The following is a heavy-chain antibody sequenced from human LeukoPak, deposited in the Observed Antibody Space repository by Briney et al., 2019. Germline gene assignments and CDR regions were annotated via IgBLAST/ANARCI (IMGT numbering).Heavy chain of an antibody. CDR1: GYTFTRYY. D-gene: IGHD3-3*01. CDR2: INPNSGGT. Sequence: GASVKVSCKASGYTFTRYYMHWVRQAPGQGLEWMGWINPNSGGTNYAQKFQGRVTMTRDTSISTAYMELSRLRSDDTAVYYCARVFLPQDYDFWSGYLYYFDYWGQGTLVTVSS. V-gene: IGHV1-2*02. CDR3: ARVFLPQDYDFWSGYLYYFDY. J-gene: IGHJ4*02.